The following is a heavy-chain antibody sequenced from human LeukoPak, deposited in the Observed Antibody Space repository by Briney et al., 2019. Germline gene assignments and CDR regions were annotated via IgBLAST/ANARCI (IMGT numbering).Heavy chain of an antibody. D-gene: IGHD3-22*01. CDR2: IYHSEST. J-gene: IGHJ4*02. CDR3: ARGRDSSGYYRAPRTTGGDY. CDR1: GGSISSGGYS. Sequence: PSETLSLTCAVSGGSISSGGYSWSWIRQPPGKGLEWIGYIYHSESTYYNPSLKSRVTISVDTSKNQFSLKLSSVTAADTAVYYCARGRDSSGYYRAPRTTGGDYWGQGTLVTVSS. V-gene: IGHV4-30-2*01.